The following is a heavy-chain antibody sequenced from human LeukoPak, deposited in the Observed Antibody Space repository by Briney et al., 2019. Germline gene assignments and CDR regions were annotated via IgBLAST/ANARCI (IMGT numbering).Heavy chain of an antibody. J-gene: IGHJ5*02. CDR3: ARDAEYSSSWYHWFDP. Sequence: PGGSLRLSCAASGFTFSSYAMHWVRQAPGKGLEYVSAISSNGGSTYYANSVKGRFTISRDNSKNTLYLQMGSLRAEDMAVYYCARDAEYSSSWYHWFDPWGQGTLVTVSS. V-gene: IGHV3-64*01. CDR1: GFTFSSYA. D-gene: IGHD6-13*01. CDR2: ISSNGGST.